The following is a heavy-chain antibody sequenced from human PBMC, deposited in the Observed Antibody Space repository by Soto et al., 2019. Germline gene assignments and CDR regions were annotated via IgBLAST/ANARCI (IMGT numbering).Heavy chain of an antibody. CDR1: GFTFSSYT. V-gene: IGHV3-30-3*01. Sequence: GGSLRLSCAASGFTFSSYTMHWVRQAPGKGLQWVAVISYDGNNRYYADSVKGRFTISRDKNTLYLQMNSLRTEDTAVYYCTREWNRSGWDPFDYWGPGTLGTVSS. D-gene: IGHD6-19*01. CDR2: ISYDGNNR. J-gene: IGHJ4*02. CDR3: TREWNRSGWDPFDY.